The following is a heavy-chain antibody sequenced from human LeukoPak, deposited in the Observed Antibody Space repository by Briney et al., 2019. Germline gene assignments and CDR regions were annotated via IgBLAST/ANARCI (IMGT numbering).Heavy chain of an antibody. CDR3: ARRGRALYCSGGSCYDY. CDR1: GGSISSYY. Sequence: PSETLSLTCTVSGGSISSYYWSWIRQPPGKGLEWIGYIYYSGSTNYNPSLKSRVTISVDTSKNQFSLKLSSVTVADTAVYYCARRGRALYCSGGSCYDYWGQGTLVTVSS. D-gene: IGHD2-15*01. CDR2: IYYSGST. V-gene: IGHV4-59*01. J-gene: IGHJ4*02.